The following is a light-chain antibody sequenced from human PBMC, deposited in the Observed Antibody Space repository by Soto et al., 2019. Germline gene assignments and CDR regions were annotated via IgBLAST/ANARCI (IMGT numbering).Light chain of an antibody. CDR1: SSDVGGNNY. J-gene: IGLJ2*01. Sequence: QSVLTQPPSASGSPGQSVTISGTGTSSDVGGNNYVSWYQQHPGKAPKLMIYEVSKRPSGVPDRLSGSKSGNTASLAVSGLQAEEEDDYYCSSYAGSNNVVFGGGTKLTVL. CDR2: EVS. CDR3: SSYAGSNNVV. V-gene: IGLV2-8*01.